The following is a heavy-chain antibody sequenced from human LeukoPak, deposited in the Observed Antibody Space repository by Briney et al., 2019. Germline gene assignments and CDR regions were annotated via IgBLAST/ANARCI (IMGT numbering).Heavy chain of an antibody. D-gene: IGHD2-2*01. Sequence: ASVKVSCKASGYTFTGYYMHWVRQAPGQGLELMGWINPNSGGTNYAQKFQGRVTMTRDTSISTAYMELSRLRSDDTAVYYCARPRSITSNWFDPWGQGTLVTVSS. V-gene: IGHV1-2*02. CDR1: GYTFTGYY. CDR3: ARPRSITSNWFDP. CDR2: INPNSGGT. J-gene: IGHJ5*02.